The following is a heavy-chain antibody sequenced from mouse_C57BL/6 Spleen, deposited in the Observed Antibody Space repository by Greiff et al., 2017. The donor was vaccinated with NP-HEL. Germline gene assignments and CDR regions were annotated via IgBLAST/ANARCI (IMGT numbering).Heavy chain of an antibody. CDR3: TTGEGGMDY. Sequence: VQLQQSGAELVRPGASVKLSCTASGFNIKDDYMHWVKQRPEQGLEWIGWIDPENGDTEYASKFQGKATITADTSSNTAYLQLSSLTSEDTAVYYCTTGEGGMDYWGQGTSVTVSS. CDR1: GFNIKDDY. J-gene: IGHJ4*01. CDR2: IDPENGDT. V-gene: IGHV14-4*01.